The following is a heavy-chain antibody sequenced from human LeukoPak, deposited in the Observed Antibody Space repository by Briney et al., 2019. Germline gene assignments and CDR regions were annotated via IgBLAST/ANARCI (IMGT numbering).Heavy chain of an antibody. CDR3: AKDHCGSCSGDDYFDH. CDR2: FRDHGSNK. V-gene: IGHV3-30*02. CDR1: GFTSITFA. J-gene: IGHJ4*02. D-gene: IGHD2-15*01. Sequence: PGGPLNLSFAPLGFTSITFALTWFGRPQARGRKGWHLFRDHGSNKYYAESVKGRFTISRDNSKNTLHLQMKSLRAEDTAVYYCAKDHCGSCSGDDYFDHWGQGALVTVSS.